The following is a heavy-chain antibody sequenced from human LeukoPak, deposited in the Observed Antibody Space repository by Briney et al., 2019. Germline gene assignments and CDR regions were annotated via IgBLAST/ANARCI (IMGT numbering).Heavy chain of an antibody. CDR2: IRYDGSNK. CDR1: GFTFSSYG. Sequence: GGSLRLSCAASGFTFSSYGMHWVRQAPGKGLEWVAFIRYDGSNKYYADSVKGRFTISRDNSKNTLYLQMNSLRAEDTAVYYCARGDLDIAAAGSFDYWGQGTLVTVSS. D-gene: IGHD6-13*01. V-gene: IGHV3-30*02. CDR3: ARGDLDIAAAGSFDY. J-gene: IGHJ4*02.